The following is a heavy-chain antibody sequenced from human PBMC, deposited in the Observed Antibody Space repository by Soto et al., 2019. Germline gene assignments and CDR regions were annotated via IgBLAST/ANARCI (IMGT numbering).Heavy chain of an antibody. Sequence: QIQLVQSGAEMKKPGASVKVSCKPSGYTFTHYGVSWLRQAPGQGLEWMGWISAYNGNTDYAHKFQGRVALTTDTSTSTAYMEQRGHSPDDTAVYYCARDVPGSGVPYWDYWGQGTLVSVPS. CDR1: GYTFTHYG. CDR2: ISAYNGNT. V-gene: IGHV1-18*04. CDR3: ARDVPGSGVPYWDY. J-gene: IGHJ4*02. D-gene: IGHD2-15*01.